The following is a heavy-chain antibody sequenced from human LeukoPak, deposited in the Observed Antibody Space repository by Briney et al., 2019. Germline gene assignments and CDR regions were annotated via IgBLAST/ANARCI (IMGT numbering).Heavy chain of an antibody. D-gene: IGHD7-27*01. J-gene: IGHJ3*02. CDR1: GGSISSYY. CDR3: ARSKWGYAFDI. Sequence: KSSETLSLTCTVSGGSISSYYWSWIRQPPGKGLEWIGYIYYSGSTNYNPSLKSRVTISVDTSKNQFSLKLSSVTAADTAMYFCARSKWGYAFDIWGQGTMVTFSS. CDR2: IYYSGST. V-gene: IGHV4-59*01.